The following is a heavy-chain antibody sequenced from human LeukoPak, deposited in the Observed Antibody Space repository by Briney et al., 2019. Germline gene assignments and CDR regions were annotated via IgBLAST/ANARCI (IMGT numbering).Heavy chain of an antibody. V-gene: IGHV3-74*01. Sequence: PGGSLRLSCAASGFSFSSYWMHRVRQAPGKGLVWVSRINSDGSSTIYADSVRGRFTISRDNSKNTLYLQMNSLTVDDTAVYYCARDVQGGYCSSASCYSDYWGQGTLVTVSS. CDR3: ARDVQGGYCSSASCYSDY. D-gene: IGHD2-2*01. CDR2: INSDGSST. J-gene: IGHJ4*02. CDR1: GFSFSSYW.